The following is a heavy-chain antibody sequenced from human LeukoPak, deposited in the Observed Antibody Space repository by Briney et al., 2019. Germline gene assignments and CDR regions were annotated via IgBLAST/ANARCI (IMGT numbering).Heavy chain of an antibody. V-gene: IGHV1-18*01. CDR3: AGEVTPATYFYCSGGSCYSDY. CDR1: GYTFTSFG. D-gene: IGHD2-15*01. Sequence: ASVKVSCKASGYTFTSFGIIWVRQAPGQGLEWMGWISAYNGNTNYAQKLQGRVTMTTDTSTSTAYMELRSLRSDDTAVYYCAGEVTPATYFYCSGGSCYSDYWGQGTLVTVSS. CDR2: ISAYNGNT. J-gene: IGHJ4*02.